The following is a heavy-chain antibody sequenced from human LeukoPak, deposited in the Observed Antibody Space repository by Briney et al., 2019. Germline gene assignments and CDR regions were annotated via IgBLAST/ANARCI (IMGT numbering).Heavy chain of an antibody. CDR3: ARNAWGAVETAGDY. J-gene: IGHJ4*02. CDR1: GFTFSSYE. D-gene: IGHD6-19*01. Sequence: PGGSLRLSCAASGFTFSSYEMNWVRQAPGKGLEWVSYISSSGSTIYYADSVKSRFTISRDNAKNSLYLQMNSLRAEDTAVYYCARNAWGAVETAGDYWGQGTLVTVSS. V-gene: IGHV3-48*03. CDR2: ISSSGSTI.